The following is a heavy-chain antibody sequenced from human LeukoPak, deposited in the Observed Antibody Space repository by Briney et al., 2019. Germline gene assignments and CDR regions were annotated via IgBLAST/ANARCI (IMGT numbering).Heavy chain of an antibody. CDR2: IDPNTGGA. J-gene: IGHJ4*02. Sequence: ASVKVSCKTSEYTFTNYYIHWVRQAPGQGLEWMGRIDPNTGGAKSAKNFQGRVTMTRDTSISTAYMALSGLRSDDTAVYYCASLYDIVGTTVDYWGQGTLVTVSS. D-gene: IGHD1-26*01. V-gene: IGHV1-2*06. CDR3: ASLYDIVGTTVDY. CDR1: EYTFTNYY.